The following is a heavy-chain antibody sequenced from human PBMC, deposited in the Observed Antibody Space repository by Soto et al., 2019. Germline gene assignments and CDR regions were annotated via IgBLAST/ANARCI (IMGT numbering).Heavy chain of an antibody. CDR2: INAGNGNT. J-gene: IGHJ6*02. CDR3: ARDTVSYDFWSGYFRRGAYYYYGMDV. Sequence: QVPLVQSGAEVKKPGASVKVSCKASGYTFTSYAMHWVRQAPGQRLEWMGWINAGNGNTKYSQKFQGRVTITRDTSASTAYMELSSLRSEDTAVYYCARDTVSYDFWSGYFRRGAYYYYGMDVWGQGTTVTVSS. CDR1: GYTFTSYA. D-gene: IGHD3-3*01. V-gene: IGHV1-3*01.